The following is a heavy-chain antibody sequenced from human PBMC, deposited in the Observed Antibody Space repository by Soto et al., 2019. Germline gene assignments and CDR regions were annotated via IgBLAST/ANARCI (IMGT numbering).Heavy chain of an antibody. J-gene: IGHJ6*02. CDR2: IDWDDDK. Sequence: SGPTLVNPTQTLTLTCTFSGFSLSTGGMCVSWIRQPPGKALEWLALIDWDDDKYYSTSLKTRLTISKDTSKNQVVLTMTNMDPVDTATYYCARILWSRSWYGMDVWGQGTTVTVSS. D-gene: IGHD6-13*01. CDR1: GFSLSTGGMC. CDR3: ARILWSRSWYGMDV. V-gene: IGHV2-70*01.